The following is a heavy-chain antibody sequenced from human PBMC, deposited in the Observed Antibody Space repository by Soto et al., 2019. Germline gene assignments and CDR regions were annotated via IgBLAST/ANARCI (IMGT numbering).Heavy chain of an antibody. CDR3: ARGRGDIVVVVAASRYYFDY. J-gene: IGHJ4*02. CDR2: ISAYNGNT. D-gene: IGHD2-15*01. CDR1: GYTFTSYG. V-gene: IGHV1-18*01. Sequence: ASVNVSCKASGYTFTSYGISWVRQAPGQGLEWMGWISAYNGNTNYAQKLQGRVTMTTDTSTSTAYMELRSLRSDDTAVYYCARGRGDIVVVVAASRYYFDYWGQGTLVTVSS.